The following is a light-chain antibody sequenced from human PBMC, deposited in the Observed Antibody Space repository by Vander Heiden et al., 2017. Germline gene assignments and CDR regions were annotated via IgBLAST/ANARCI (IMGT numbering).Light chain of an antibody. Sequence: DIQMTQSPSSLSASVGDRVTITCQASKDISNYLNWYQQKPGKAPKLLIYDASNLETGVPPRFSGSRSGTDFTFTISSLQPEDIATYYCQQYDNLPRFALTFGGGTKVEIK. CDR2: DAS. CDR1: KDISNY. V-gene: IGKV1-33*01. CDR3: QQYDNLPRFALT. J-gene: IGKJ4*01.